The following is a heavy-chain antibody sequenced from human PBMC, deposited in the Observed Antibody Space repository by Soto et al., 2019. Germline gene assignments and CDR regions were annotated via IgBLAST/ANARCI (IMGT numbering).Heavy chain of an antibody. J-gene: IGHJ6*02. CDR2: IWYDGSNK. CDR3: ARAVAGQYYYYFYGMDL. D-gene: IGHD6-19*01. Sequence: QVQLVESGGGVVQPGRSLRLSCAASGVTFSNYGMHWVRQAPGKGLEWVAVIWYDGSNKYYADSVKGRFTISRDNSKHPLSLQMNSPRAEDTAVYHCARAVAGQYYYYFYGMDLWGQGTTVTVSS. CDR1: GVTFSNYG. V-gene: IGHV3-33*01.